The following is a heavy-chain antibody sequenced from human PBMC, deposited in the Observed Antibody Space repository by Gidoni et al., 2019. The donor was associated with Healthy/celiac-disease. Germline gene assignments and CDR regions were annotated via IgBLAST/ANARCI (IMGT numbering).Heavy chain of an antibody. CDR2: IYHSGST. Sequence: QVQLQESGPGLVKPPATLSLTCAVSGGSISSSNWWSWVRQPPGKGLERIGEIYHSGSTNYNPSLKSRVNVSVDKSKNQFSLKLGYVTAADTAVYYCARDPYGDYEGDYWGQGTLVTVSS. D-gene: IGHD4-17*01. CDR3: ARDPYGDYEGDY. J-gene: IGHJ4*02. CDR1: GGSISSSNW. V-gene: IGHV4-4*03.